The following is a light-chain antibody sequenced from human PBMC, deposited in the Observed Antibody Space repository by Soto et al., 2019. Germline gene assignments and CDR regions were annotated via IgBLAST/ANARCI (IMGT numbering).Light chain of an antibody. V-gene: IGKV3-20*01. CDR1: QSVSSEY. CDR2: GAS. CDR3: QQYGTSPWT. J-gene: IGKJ1*01. Sequence: ENVLTQSPGTLSLSPGDRATLSCRASQSVSSEYLAWYQQKPGQALRLLIHGASIRATGIPDRFSGRGSGKDFSLTISRLEPEDFAVYHCQQYGTSPWTFGQGTKVEIK.